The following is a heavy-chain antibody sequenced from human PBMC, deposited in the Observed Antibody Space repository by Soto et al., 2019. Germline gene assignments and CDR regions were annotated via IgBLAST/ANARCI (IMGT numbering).Heavy chain of an antibody. CDR1: GFTFSSYA. D-gene: IGHD2-2*02. CDR2: ISYDGSNK. J-gene: IGHJ6*02. Sequence: QVQLVESGGGVVQPGRSLRLSCAASGFTFSSYAMHWVRQAPGKGLEWVAVISYDGSNKYYADSVKGRFTISRDNSKNTLYLQMNSLRAEDTAVYYCARVASCSSTSCYTSGVVYSKGYYYYYGMDVWGQGTTVTVSS. CDR3: ARVASCSSTSCYTSGVVYSKGYYYYYGMDV. V-gene: IGHV3-30-3*01.